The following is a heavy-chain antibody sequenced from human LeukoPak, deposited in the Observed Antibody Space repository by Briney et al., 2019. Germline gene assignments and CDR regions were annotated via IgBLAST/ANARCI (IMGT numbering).Heavy chain of an antibody. Sequence: SVTVSCKASGGTFNIYAISWVRQAPGQGLEWMGGIIPIFGTANYAQKFQGRVTITADESTSTAYMGLSSLRSEDTAVYYCARGRSEESYCGGDCWYFDLWGRGTLVTVSS. CDR2: IIPIFGTA. D-gene: IGHD2-21*02. CDR1: GGTFNIYA. CDR3: ARGRSEESYCGGDCWYFDL. J-gene: IGHJ2*01. V-gene: IGHV1-69*13.